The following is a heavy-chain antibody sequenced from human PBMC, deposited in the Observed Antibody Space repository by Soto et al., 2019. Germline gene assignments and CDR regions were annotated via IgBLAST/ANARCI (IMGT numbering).Heavy chain of an antibody. J-gene: IGHJ4*02. CDR2: ISAHNGNT. CDR1: GYAFTTYG. D-gene: IGHD1-1*01. CDR3: ARGRYGDY. V-gene: IGHV1-18*01. Sequence: QVHLVQSGAEVKKPGASVKVSCKGSGYAFTTYGITWVRQAPGQGLEWRGWISAHNGNTNYAQKLQGRVTVTRDTSSSTAYMELRSLRSADTAVYYCARGRYGDYWGQGALVTVSS.